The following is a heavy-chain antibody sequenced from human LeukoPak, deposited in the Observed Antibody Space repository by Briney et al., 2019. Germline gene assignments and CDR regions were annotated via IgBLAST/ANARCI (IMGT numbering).Heavy chain of an antibody. CDR1: GGTFSSYA. CDR3: GGGGDRYYYYYMDV. D-gene: IGHD2-21*02. CDR2: IIPIFGTA. Sequence: GASVKVSCKASGGTFSSYAISWVRQAPGQGLEWMGGIIPIFGTANYAQKFQGRVTITADESTSTAYMELSSLRSEDTAVYYCGGGGDRYYYYYMDVWGKGTTVTVSS. V-gene: IGHV1-69*13. J-gene: IGHJ6*03.